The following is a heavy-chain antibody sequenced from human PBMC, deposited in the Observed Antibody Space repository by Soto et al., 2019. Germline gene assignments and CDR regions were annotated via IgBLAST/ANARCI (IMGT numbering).Heavy chain of an antibody. CDR3: ANNPLGAPGAFDI. V-gene: IGHV1-69*13. CDR1: GGTFSSYA. CDR2: IIPIFGTA. J-gene: IGHJ3*02. Sequence: ASVKVSCKASGGTFSSYAISWVRQAPGQGLEWMGGIIPIFGTANYAQKFQGRVTITADESTSTAYMELSSLRSEDTALYYCANNPLGAPGAFDIWGQGTMVTVSS. D-gene: IGHD3-16*01.